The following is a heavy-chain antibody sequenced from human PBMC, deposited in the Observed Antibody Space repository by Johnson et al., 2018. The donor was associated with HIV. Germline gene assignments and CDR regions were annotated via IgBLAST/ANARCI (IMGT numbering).Heavy chain of an antibody. D-gene: IGHD6-19*01. CDR1: GFTFSSYA. CDR3: AKEGVAGADAFDI. J-gene: IGHJ3*02. V-gene: IGHV3-NL1*01. CDR2: IYSGGST. Sequence: QVQLVESGGGVVQPGRSLRLSCAASGFTFSSYAMHWVRQAPGKGLEWVSVIYSGGSTYYADSVKGRFTVSRDNSKNTLYLEMNRLRVEDTAVYYCAKEGVAGADAFDIWGQGTMVTVSS.